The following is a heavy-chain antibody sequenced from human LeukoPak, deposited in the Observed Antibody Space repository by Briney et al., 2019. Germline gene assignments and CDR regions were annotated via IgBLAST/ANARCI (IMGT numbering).Heavy chain of an antibody. D-gene: IGHD1-7*01. CDR3: ARYNWNSAPFDY. V-gene: IGHV3-74*01. CDR2: INSDGSSR. CDR1: GFTFSSYW. Sequence: GGSLRLSYAASGFTFSSYWMHWVRQAPGKGLVWVSRINSDGSSRSYADSVKGRFTISRDSAKNTLYLEMNSLRAEDTAVYYCARYNWNSAPFDYWGQGTLVTVSS. J-gene: IGHJ4*02.